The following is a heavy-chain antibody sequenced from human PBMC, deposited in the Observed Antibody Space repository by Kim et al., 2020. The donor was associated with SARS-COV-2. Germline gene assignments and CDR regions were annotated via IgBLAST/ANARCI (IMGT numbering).Heavy chain of an antibody. J-gene: IGHJ3*02. V-gene: IGHV1-69*04. D-gene: IGHD4-17*01. CDR1: GGTFSSYA. CDR2: IIPVLGIA. Sequence: SVKVSCKTSGGTFSSYAISWVRQAPGQGLEWMGRIIPVLGIANYAQKFQGRVTITADKSTSTAYMELSSLRSEDTAVYYCARDNAYGDYVSKAFDIWGQ. CDR3: ARDNAYGDYVSKAFDI.